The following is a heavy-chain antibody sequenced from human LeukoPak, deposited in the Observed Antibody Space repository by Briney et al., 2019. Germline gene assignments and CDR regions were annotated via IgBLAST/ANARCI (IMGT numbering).Heavy chain of an antibody. D-gene: IGHD6-19*01. CDR2: ISGSGGST. V-gene: IGHV3-23*01. CDR3: AKDLYSSGSAYYFDY. Sequence: GGSLRLSCAASGFTFSSYAMTWVRQAPGKGLEWVSAISGSGGSTYYADSVKGGFTISRDNSKNTLYLQMNSLRAEDTAVYYCAKDLYSSGSAYYFDYWGQGTLVTVSS. CDR1: GFTFSSYA. J-gene: IGHJ4*02.